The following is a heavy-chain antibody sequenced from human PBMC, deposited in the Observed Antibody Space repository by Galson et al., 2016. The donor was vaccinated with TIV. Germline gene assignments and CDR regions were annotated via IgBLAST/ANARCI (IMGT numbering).Heavy chain of an antibody. Sequence: QSGAEVTKPGESLKISCKASGYNFISFWIGWVRQRPGKGLEWMGIIFPGDSDTTYSPSFRGPVTMSVDKSINTAYLQWNSLKASDTAIYYCARRQHKGGSEVLPCGQVTLVTVSA. D-gene: IGHD2-21*01. CDR3: ARRQHKGGSEVLP. CDR1: GYNFISFW. CDR2: IFPGDSDT. J-gene: IGHJ5*02. V-gene: IGHV5-51*03.